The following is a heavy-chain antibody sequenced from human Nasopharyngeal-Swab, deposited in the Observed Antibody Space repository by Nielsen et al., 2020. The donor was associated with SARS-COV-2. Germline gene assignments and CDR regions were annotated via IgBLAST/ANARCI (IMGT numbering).Heavy chain of an antibody. Sequence: ASVKVSCKVSGYTLTDFSMHWVRQAPGKGLEWVRGFDPEDGETIYAQKFQGRVTMTEDTSTDTAYMELSSLTSEDTAVYYCTTVAGSYGRFDYWGQGTLVTVSS. D-gene: IGHD1-26*01. J-gene: IGHJ4*02. CDR2: FDPEDGET. CDR3: TTVAGSYGRFDY. V-gene: IGHV1-24*01. CDR1: GYTLTDFS.